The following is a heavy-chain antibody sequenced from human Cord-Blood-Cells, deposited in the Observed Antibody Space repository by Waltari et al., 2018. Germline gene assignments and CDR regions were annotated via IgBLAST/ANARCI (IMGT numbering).Heavy chain of an antibody. J-gene: IGHJ3*02. V-gene: IGHV3-30-3*01. D-gene: IGHD3-16*01. Sequence: QVQLVESGGGVVQPGRSLRLSCAASGFTFSSYAMHWVRQAPGKGLEWVAGISYDGSNKYYADSVKGRFTISRDNSKNTLYLQMNSLRAEDTAVYYCASLACFDAFDIWGQGTMVTVSS. CDR3: ASLACFDAFDI. CDR1: GFTFSSYA. CDR2: ISYDGSNK.